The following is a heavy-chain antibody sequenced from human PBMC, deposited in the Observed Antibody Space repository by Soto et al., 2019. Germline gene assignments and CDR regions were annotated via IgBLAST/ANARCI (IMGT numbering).Heavy chain of an antibody. CDR2: IYPGDSASDI. CDR1: GYRFTTYW. Sequence: PGESLKISCKGSGYRFTTYWIGWVRQVPGKGLEWMGIIYPGDSASDIRYSPSFQGQVTISVDKSISTAYLQWNSLKASDTAMYYCARHYVLQSAVDNWGKGTLVTVSS. CDR3: ARHYVLQSAVDN. J-gene: IGHJ4*02. V-gene: IGHV5-51*01. D-gene: IGHD3-10*02.